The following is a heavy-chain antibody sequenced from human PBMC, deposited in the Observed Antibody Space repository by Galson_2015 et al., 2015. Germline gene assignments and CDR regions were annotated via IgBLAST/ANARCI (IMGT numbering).Heavy chain of an antibody. D-gene: IGHD4-17*01. J-gene: IGHJ4*02. CDR1: GFTVSSNY. V-gene: IGHV3-66*03. CDR2: IYSSGSI. CDR3: ARELNYGAYLFDY. Sequence: SLRLSCAASGFTVSSNYMSWVRQAPGKGLEWVSVIYSSGSIYYADSVKGRFTISRDNSMNTLYLQMNSLRPEDTAVYYCARELNYGAYLFDYWGQGTLVTVSS.